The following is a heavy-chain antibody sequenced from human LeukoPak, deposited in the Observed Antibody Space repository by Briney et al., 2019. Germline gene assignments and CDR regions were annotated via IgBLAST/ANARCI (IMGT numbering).Heavy chain of an antibody. V-gene: IGHV3-30*02. D-gene: IGHD3-9*01. J-gene: IGHJ4*02. CDR1: GFTFSSYG. CDR3: AKGQNYYDILTGHSDY. Sequence: GGSLRLSCAASGFTFSSYGMHWVRQAPGKGLEWVAFIRYDGSNKYYADSVKGRFTISRDNSKNTLYLQMNSLRAEDTAVYYCAKGQNYYDILTGHSDYWGQGTLVTVSS. CDR2: IRYDGSNK.